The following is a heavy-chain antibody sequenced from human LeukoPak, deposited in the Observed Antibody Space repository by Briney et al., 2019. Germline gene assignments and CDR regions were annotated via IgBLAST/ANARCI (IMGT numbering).Heavy chain of an antibody. V-gene: IGHV4-39*07. D-gene: IGHD6-6*01. CDR3: ARGLPRPLDYYMDV. CDR1: GGSISSSIYY. Sequence: SETLSLTCIVSGGSISSSIYYWAWVRQPPGKGLEWIGTVFYNGATQYSPSLRSRVTISVDTSKNQFSLKLSSVTAADTAVYYCARGLPRPLDYYMDVWGKGTTVTVSS. CDR2: VFYNGAT. J-gene: IGHJ6*03.